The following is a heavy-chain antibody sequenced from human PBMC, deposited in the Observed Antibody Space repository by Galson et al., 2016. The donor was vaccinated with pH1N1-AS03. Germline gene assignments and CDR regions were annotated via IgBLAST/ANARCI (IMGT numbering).Heavy chain of an antibody. D-gene: IGHD4-17*01. J-gene: IGHJ3*02. V-gene: IGHV2-70*11. Sequence: TLSLTCTVSGDSLNSKIHYWAWIRQPPGKALEWLARIDWDDDKYYSTSLKTRLTISKDTSKNQVVLTMTNMDPVDTATYYCARMRDYGDLRDAFDIWGQGTMVNVSS. CDR2: IDWDDDK. CDR1: GDSLNSKIHY. CDR3: ARMRDYGDLRDAFDI.